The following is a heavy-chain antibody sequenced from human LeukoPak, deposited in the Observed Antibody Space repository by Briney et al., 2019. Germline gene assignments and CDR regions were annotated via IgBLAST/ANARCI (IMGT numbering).Heavy chain of an antibody. D-gene: IGHD3-3*01. V-gene: IGHV1-18*01. CDR3: ARISPNLDDFDP. J-gene: IGHJ5*02. CDR1: GYTFTSYG. CDR2: ISAYNGNT. Sequence: GASVMVSCKASGYTFTSYGISWVRQAPGQGLEWMGWISAYNGNTNYAQKLQGRVTMTTDASTSTAYMELRSLRSDDTAVYYCARISPNLDDFDPWGQGTLVTVSS.